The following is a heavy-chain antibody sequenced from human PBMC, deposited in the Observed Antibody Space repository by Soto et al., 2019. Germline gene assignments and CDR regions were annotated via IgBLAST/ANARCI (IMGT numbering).Heavy chain of an antibody. Sequence: EVQLVESGGGVVQPGGSLRLSCAASGFSFSTWMHWVSQAPGKGLVWLSRINSDGSSITYADSVKGRFTVSRDNAKKTLYLQINSLTVEDTAVYYCTRGASGYGNFDYWGQGVLLTVSS. D-gene: IGHD5-12*01. J-gene: IGHJ4*02. CDR1: GFSFSTW. V-gene: IGHV3-74*01. CDR2: INSDGSSI. CDR3: TRGASGYGNFDY.